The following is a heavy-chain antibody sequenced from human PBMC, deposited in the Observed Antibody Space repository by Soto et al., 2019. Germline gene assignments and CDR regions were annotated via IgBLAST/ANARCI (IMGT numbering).Heavy chain of an antibody. Sequence: ASVKVSCKASGYTFTSYDINWVRQATGQGLEWMGWMNPNSGNTGYAQKFQGRVTMTRNASISTAYMELSSLRSEDTAVYYCARGPRTTKFYDYIWGSYHNDAFDIWGQGTMVTVSS. CDR1: GYTFTSYD. D-gene: IGHD3-16*02. CDR3: ARGPRTTKFYDYIWGSYHNDAFDI. J-gene: IGHJ3*02. CDR2: MNPNSGNT. V-gene: IGHV1-8*01.